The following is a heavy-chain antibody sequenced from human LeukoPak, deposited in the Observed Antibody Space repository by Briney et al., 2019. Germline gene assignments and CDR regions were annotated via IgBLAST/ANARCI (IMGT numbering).Heavy chain of an antibody. CDR1: GGSISSSTYY. CDR2: IYYGGSA. CDR3: ARQWDILTVNNWFDP. J-gene: IGHJ5*02. V-gene: IGHV4-39*01. D-gene: IGHD3-9*01. Sequence: PSETLSLTCTVSGGSISSSTYYWGWIRQPPGKGLEGIGSIYYGGSAYHNPSLKSRVTLSVDTSKNPFLLNLSSVTATDTAVYYCARQWDILTVNNWFDPWGQGTLVTVSS.